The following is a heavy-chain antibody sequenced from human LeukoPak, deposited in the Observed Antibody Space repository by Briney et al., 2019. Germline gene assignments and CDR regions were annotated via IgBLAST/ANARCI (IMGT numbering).Heavy chain of an antibody. CDR2: IYYSGST. D-gene: IGHD3-16*02. Sequence: PSETLSLTCAVSGYSISSGYYWGWVRQPPGKGLEWIGYIYYSGSTNYNPSLKSRVTISVDTSKNQFSLKLSSVTAADTAVYYCAREADYVWGSYRSINFDYWGQGTLVTVSS. J-gene: IGHJ4*02. V-gene: IGHV4-61*01. CDR1: GYSISSGYY. CDR3: AREADYVWGSYRSINFDY.